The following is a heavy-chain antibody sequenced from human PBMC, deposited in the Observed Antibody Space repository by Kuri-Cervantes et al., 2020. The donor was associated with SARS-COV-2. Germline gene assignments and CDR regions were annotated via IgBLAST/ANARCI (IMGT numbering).Heavy chain of an antibody. D-gene: IGHD2-8*01. V-gene: IGHV3-30*18. CDR2: ISYDGSNK. J-gene: IGHJ6*02. CDR1: GFTFSSYS. Sequence: GESLKISCAASGFTFSSYSMNWVRQAPGKGLEWVAVISYDGSNKYYADSVKGRFTISRDNSKNTLYLQMNSLRAEDTAVYYCAKNIVLMVYAIKVMGYYYYGMDVWGQGTTVTVSS. CDR3: AKNIVLMVYAIKVMGYYYYGMDV.